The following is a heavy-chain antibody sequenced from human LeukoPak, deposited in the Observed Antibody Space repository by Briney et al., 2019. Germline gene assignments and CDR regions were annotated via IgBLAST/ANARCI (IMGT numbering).Heavy chain of an antibody. V-gene: IGHV3-33*06. J-gene: IGHJ3*02. D-gene: IGHD3-3*01. CDR3: AKDRGNFWSGDAFDI. CDR2: IWYDGSNK. CDR1: GFTFSSYG. Sequence: PGGSLRLSCAASGFTFSSYGMHWVRQAPGKGLEWVAVIWYDGSNKYYADSVKGRFTISRDNSKNTLSLQMNSLRAEDTAVYYCAKDRGNFWSGDAFDIWGQGTVVTISS.